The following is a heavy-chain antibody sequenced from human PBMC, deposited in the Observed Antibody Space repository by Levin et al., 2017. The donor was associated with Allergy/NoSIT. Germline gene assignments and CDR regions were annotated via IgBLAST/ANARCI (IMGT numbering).Heavy chain of an antibody. V-gene: IGHV3-21*01. D-gene: IGHD4-17*01. CDR2: ISSSSSYI. Sequence: GESLKISCAASGFTFSSYSMNWVRQAPGKGLEWVSSISSSSSYIYYADSVKGRFTISRDNAKNSLYLQMNSLRAEDTAVYYCARVGHDYGDSYDYWGQGTLVTVSS. J-gene: IGHJ4*02. CDR1: GFTFSSYS. CDR3: ARVGHDYGDSYDY.